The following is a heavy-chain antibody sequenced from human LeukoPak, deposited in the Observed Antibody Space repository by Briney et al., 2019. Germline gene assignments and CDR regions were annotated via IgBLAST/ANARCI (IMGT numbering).Heavy chain of an antibody. J-gene: IGHJ5*02. CDR3: AKDGAYCGGDCYSGWFDP. CDR1: GFTFDDYA. Sequence: GGSLRLSCAASGFTFDDYAMHWVRQAPGKGLEWVSGVSWNSGSIGYADSVKGRFTISRDNAKNSLYLQMNSLRAEDTALYYCAKDGAYCGGDCYSGWFDPWGQGTLVTVSS. D-gene: IGHD2-21*02. CDR2: VSWNSGSI. V-gene: IGHV3-9*01.